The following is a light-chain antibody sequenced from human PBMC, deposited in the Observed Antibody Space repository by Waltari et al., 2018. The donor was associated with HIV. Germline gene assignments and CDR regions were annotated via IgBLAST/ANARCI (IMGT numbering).Light chain of an antibody. Sequence: EIVLTQSPATLSLSPGERATLSCRASPSVSSYLAWYQQKPGQAPRLLIYDASNRATGIPARFSGSGSGTDFTLTISSLEPEDFAVYYCQQRSNWPARTFGQGTKVEIK. CDR2: DAS. J-gene: IGKJ1*01. CDR1: PSVSSY. V-gene: IGKV3-11*01. CDR3: QQRSNWPART.